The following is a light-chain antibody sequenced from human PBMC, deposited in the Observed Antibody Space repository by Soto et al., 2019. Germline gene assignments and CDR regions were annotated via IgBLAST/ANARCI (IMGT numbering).Light chain of an antibody. CDR1: QGISSY. J-gene: IGKJ3*01. CDR2: AAS. V-gene: IGKV1-9*01. CDR3: QQLNSYPRIT. Sequence: DIQLTQSPSFLSASVGDRVTITCRASQGISSYLAWYQQKPGKAPKLLIYAASTLQSGVPSRFSGSGSGTEFTLTISSLQPEDFATYYCQQLNSYPRITFCPGTKVDIK.